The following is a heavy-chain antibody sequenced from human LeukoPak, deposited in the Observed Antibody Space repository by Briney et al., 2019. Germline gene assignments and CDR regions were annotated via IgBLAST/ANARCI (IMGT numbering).Heavy chain of an antibody. CDR1: GGSFSGYY. D-gene: IGHD6-6*01. V-gene: IGHV4-34*01. CDR2: INHSGST. J-gene: IGHJ4*02. CDR3: ARDSSSALLDY. Sequence: PSETLSLTCAVYGGSFSGYYWSWIRQPPGKGLEWIGEINHSGSTNYNPSLKSRVTTSVDTSKNQFSLKLSSVTAADTAVYYCARDSSSALLDYWGQGTLVTVSS.